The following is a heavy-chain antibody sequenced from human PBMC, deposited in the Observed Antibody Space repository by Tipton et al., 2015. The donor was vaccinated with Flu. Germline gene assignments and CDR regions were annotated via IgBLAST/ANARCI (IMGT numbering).Heavy chain of an antibody. D-gene: IGHD6-13*01. CDR1: GFTFSSYD. CDR2: IGSAGDT. Sequence: SLRLSCAASGFTFSSYDMHWVRQATGKGLEWVSAIGSAGDTYYLDSVKGRFTISRENAKNSLYLQMTSLRAGDTAVYYCARGPLPDSNWYNGMDVWGQGTTVTVSS. CDR3: ARGPLPDSNWYNGMDV. V-gene: IGHV3-13*01. J-gene: IGHJ6*02.